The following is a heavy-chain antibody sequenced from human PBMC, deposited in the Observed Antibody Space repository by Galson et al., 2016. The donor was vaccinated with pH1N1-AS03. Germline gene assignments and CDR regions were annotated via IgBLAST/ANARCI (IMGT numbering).Heavy chain of an antibody. CDR1: TGSISSYY. CDR2: IYYTGTT. V-gene: IGHV4-59*01. Sequence: SETLSLTCTFSTGSISSYYLSWIRQPPGKGLEWIGYIYYTGTTKYNPSLKSRVTISIDTSKNQFSLRLSSVTAADTAVCYCAAGSPAPFDYWGQGTLFTVSS. CDR3: AAGSPAPFDY. J-gene: IGHJ4*02.